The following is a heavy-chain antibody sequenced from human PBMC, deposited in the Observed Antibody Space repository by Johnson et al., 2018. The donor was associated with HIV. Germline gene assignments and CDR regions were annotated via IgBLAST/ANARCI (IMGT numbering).Heavy chain of an antibody. CDR3: ARPGGDPLTDDAFDI. CDR1: GFTFSDYY. Sequence: QVQLVESGGGLVKPGGSLRLSCAASGFTFSDYYMSWIRQAPAKGLEWISYISISGSTIYYADSVKGRFTISRDNATNLLYLQMNSLRSEATAVYYCARPGGDPLTDDAFDIWGQGTMVTVSS. CDR2: ISISGSTI. V-gene: IGHV3-11*04. D-gene: IGHD2-21*02. J-gene: IGHJ3*02.